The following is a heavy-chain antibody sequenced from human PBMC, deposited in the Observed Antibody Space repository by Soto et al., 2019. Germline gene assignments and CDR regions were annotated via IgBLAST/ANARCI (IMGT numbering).Heavy chain of an antibody. V-gene: IGHV1-24*01. CDR2: FDPEDGEA. D-gene: IGHD3-22*01. J-gene: IGHJ5*02. CDR1: GYTLTELS. Sequence: ASVKLSCKVSGYTLTELSMHWVRQAPGKGLEWMGGFDPEDGEAIYAQKFQGRVTMTEDTSTDTAYMELSSLRSEDTAVYYCATGLVYDSSGYFNWFDPWGQGTLVTVSS. CDR3: ATGLVYDSSGYFNWFDP.